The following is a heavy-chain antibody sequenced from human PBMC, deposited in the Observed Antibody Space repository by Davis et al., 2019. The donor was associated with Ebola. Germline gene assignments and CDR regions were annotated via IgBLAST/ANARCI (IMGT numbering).Heavy chain of an antibody. CDR2: IIPILGIT. J-gene: IGHJ4*02. D-gene: IGHD3-22*01. V-gene: IGHV1-69*04. CDR1: GGTFSTYI. Sequence: SVKVSCKASGGTFSTYIITWVRQAPGQGLEWMGRIIPILGITNYAQKFQGRVTITADKSTTTAYMELRSLRSDDTAVYYCARDSFITPFDYWGQGTLVTVSS. CDR3: ARDSFITPFDY.